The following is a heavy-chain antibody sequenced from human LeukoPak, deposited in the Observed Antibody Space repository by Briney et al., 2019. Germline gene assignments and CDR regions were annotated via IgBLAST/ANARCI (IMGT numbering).Heavy chain of an antibody. CDR1: GYTFTSYD. D-gene: IGHD5-12*01. CDR2: MNPNSGNT. Sequence: ASVKVSCKASGYTFTSYDINWVRQATGQGLEWMGWMNPNSGNTGYAQKFRGRVTITRNTSISTAYMELSRLRSEDTAVYYCAREPSAGYSGYDSDAFDIWGQGTMVTVSS. CDR3: AREPSAGYSGYDSDAFDI. V-gene: IGHV1-8*03. J-gene: IGHJ3*02.